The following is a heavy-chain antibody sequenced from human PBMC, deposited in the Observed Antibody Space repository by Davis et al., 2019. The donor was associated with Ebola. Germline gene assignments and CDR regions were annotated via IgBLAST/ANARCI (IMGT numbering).Heavy chain of an antibody. J-gene: IGHJ4*02. D-gene: IGHD5-18*01. CDR2: IYYSGST. Sequence: SETLSLTCTVSGGSIISSSSYWGWIRQPPGKGLEWIGSIYYSGSTYYNPSLKSRVTISVDTSKNQFSLKLSSVTAADTAVYYCARHSHPYSYAYFDYWGQGTLVTVSS. CDR3: ARHSHPYSYAYFDY. CDR1: GGSIISSSSY. V-gene: IGHV4-39*01.